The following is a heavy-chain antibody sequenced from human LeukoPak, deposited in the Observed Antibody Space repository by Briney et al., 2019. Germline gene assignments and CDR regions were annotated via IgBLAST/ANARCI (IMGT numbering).Heavy chain of an antibody. CDR1: GGSISSYY. V-gene: IGHV4-59*01. CDR3: ARGAYYYDSSGYRPLDY. Sequence: SETLSLTCTVSGGSISSYYWSWIRQPPGKGLEWFGYIYYSGSTNYNPSLKSRVTISVDTSKNQFSLKLSSVTAADTAVYYCARGAYYYDSSGYRPLDYWGQGTLVTVSS. J-gene: IGHJ4*02. D-gene: IGHD3-22*01. CDR2: IYYSGST.